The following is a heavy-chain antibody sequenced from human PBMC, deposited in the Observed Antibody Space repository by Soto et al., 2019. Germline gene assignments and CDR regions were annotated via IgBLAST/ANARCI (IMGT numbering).Heavy chain of an antibody. V-gene: IGHV1-18*01. CDR3: ARDRDLGYCSGGSCQSTEFDY. CDR1: GYTFIGYG. D-gene: IGHD2-15*01. CDR2: ISAYNGNT. Sequence: ASVKVSCKASGYTFIGYGISWVRQAPGQGLEWMGWISAYNGNTNYPQKLQGRVTMTTDTSTSTAYMELRSLRSGDTAVYYCARDRDLGYCSGGSCQSTEFDYWGQGTLVTVSS. J-gene: IGHJ4*02.